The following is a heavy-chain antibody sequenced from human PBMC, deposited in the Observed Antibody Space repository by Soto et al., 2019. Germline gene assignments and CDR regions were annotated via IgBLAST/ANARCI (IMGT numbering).Heavy chain of an antibody. Sequence: SLRLSCAASGFTFSSYAMSWVRQAPGKGLEWVSAISGSGGSTYYADSVKGRFTISRDNSKNTLYLQMNSLRAEDTAVYYCANRLYYYDSSGYYYAYFQHWGQGTLVTVSS. CDR1: GFTFSSYA. D-gene: IGHD3-22*01. CDR2: ISGSGGST. CDR3: ANRLYYYDSSGYYYAYFQH. V-gene: IGHV3-23*01. J-gene: IGHJ1*01.